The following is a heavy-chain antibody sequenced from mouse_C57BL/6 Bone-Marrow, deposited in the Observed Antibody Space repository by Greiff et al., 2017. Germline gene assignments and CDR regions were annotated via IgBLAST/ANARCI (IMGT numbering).Heavy chain of an antibody. V-gene: IGHV5-17*01. CDR2: ISSGSSTI. J-gene: IGHJ3*01. CDR3: AIRAWFAY. Sequence: EVQVVESGGCLVKPGGSLKHSCAAYGFNFSDYGMHWVRQATEKGLEWVAYISSGSSTIYYADTVKGRFTISRDNAKNTLFLQMTSLRSEDTAMYYCAIRAWFAYRGQGSLVPVSS. D-gene: IGHD1-1*01. CDR1: GFNFSDYG.